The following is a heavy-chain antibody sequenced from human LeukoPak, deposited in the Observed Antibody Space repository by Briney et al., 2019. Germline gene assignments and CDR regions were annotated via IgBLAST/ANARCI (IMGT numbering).Heavy chain of an antibody. D-gene: IGHD3-10*01. CDR3: TTGRGITWTYFDY. Sequence: GGSLRLSCAASGFTFRNAWISWVRQAPGKGLEWVGRIKSKADGGTTDYAAPVKGKFTISRDDSKNTLYLQINSLKTEDTAVYYCTTGRGITWTYFDYWGQGTLVTVSS. CDR2: IKSKADGGTT. CDR1: GFTFRNAW. J-gene: IGHJ4*02. V-gene: IGHV3-15*01.